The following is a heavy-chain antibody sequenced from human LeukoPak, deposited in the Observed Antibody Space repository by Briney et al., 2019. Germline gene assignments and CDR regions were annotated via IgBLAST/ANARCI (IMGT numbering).Heavy chain of an antibody. CDR3: AKGPIVVVPAATKQTYYYYYMDV. D-gene: IGHD2-2*01. J-gene: IGHJ6*03. Sequence: GSSVKVSCKASGGTFSSYTISWVRQAPGQGLEWMGRIIPILGITNYAQTFKGRVTITADKSTSTPYMQLSSLRAEDTAVYYCAKGPIVVVPAATKQTYYYYYMDVWGKGTTVTVSS. CDR2: IIPILGIT. V-gene: IGHV1-69*02. CDR1: GGTFSSYT.